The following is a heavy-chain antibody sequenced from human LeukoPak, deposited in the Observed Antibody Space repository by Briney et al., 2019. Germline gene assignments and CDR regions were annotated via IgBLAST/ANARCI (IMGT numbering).Heavy chain of an antibody. J-gene: IGHJ4*02. Sequence: SVKVSCKASGGTFSSYAISWVRQAPGQGLEWMGRIIPILGIANYAQKFQGRVTITADKSTSTAYMELSSLRSEDTAVYYCARVTGSGGELSFDGDYWGQGTLVTVSS. CDR2: IIPILGIA. CDR1: GGTFSSYA. CDR3: ARVTGSGGELSFDGDY. D-gene: IGHD3-16*02. V-gene: IGHV1-69*04.